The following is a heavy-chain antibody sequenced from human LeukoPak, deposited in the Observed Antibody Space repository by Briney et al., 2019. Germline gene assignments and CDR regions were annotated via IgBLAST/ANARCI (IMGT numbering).Heavy chain of an antibody. V-gene: IGHV3-20*04. CDR3: ARATTYDILTGYFDY. D-gene: IGHD3-9*01. Sequence: PGGSLRLSCAASGFTFDDYGMSWVRQAPGKGLEWVSSINWNGDNIGYADSVKGRFTISRDNAKNSLYLQMNSLRAEDTALYYCARATTYDILTGYFDYWGQGTLVTVSS. CDR2: INWNGDNI. CDR1: GFTFDDYG. J-gene: IGHJ4*02.